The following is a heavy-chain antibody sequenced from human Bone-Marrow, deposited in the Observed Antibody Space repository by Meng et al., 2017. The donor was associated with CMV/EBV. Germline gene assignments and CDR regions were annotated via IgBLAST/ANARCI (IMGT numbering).Heavy chain of an antibody. D-gene: IGHD4-23*01. CDR3: ARDNSPRFDY. J-gene: IGHJ4*02. V-gene: IGHV4-39*07. CDR1: GGSISSSSYY. CDR2: IYYSGST. Sequence: HLQLQESGPGLVKPSETLSLTCTVSGGSISSSSYYWGWIRQPPGKGLEWIGSIYYSGSTYYNPSLKSRVTISVDTSKNQFSLKLSSVTAADTAVYYCARDNSPRFDYWGQGTLVTASS.